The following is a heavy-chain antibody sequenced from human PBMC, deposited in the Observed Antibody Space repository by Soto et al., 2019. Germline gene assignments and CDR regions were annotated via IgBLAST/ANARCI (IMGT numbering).Heavy chain of an antibody. CDR1: GYTFTSYG. J-gene: IGHJ4*02. Sequence: ASVKVSCKASGYTFTSYGISWVRQAPGQGLEWMGWISAYNGNTNYAQKLQGRVTMTTDTSTSTAYMELRSLRSDDTAVYYCAREEDIAVAVRFDYWGQGTLVTVSS. CDR3: AREEDIAVAVRFDY. V-gene: IGHV1-18*01. CDR2: ISAYNGNT. D-gene: IGHD6-19*01.